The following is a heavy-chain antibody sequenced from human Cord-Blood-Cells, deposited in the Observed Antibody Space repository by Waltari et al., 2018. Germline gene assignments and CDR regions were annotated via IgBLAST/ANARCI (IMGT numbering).Heavy chain of an antibody. CDR3: ARRDYDYSKSGFDY. J-gene: IGHJ4*02. CDR2: IYSGGST. CDR1: GFTVSSNY. Sequence: EVQLVETGGGLIQPGGSLRLSCAASGFTVSSNYMSWVRQAPGKGLDVVSVIYSGGSTYYADTVKGRFTISRDNSKNTLYLQMNSLRAEDTAVYYCARRDYDYSKSGFDYWGQGTLVTVSS. D-gene: IGHD4-4*01. V-gene: IGHV3-53*02.